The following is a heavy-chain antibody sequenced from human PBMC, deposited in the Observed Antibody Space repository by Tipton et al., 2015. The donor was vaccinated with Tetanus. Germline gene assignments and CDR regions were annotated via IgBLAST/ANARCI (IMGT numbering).Heavy chain of an antibody. D-gene: IGHD1-26*01. J-gene: IGHJ4*02. V-gene: IGHV4-61*01. CDR1: GGSVSSSTYY. CDR3: ARIPVGATLDS. CDR2: ISYSGDT. Sequence: TLSLTCTVSGGSVSSSTYYWSWVRQPPGKGTEWIAYISYSGDTNYNPSLKSRVTILIDTSKNQYSLKVKSVTAADSAVYYCARIPVGATLDSWGQGTLVTVSS.